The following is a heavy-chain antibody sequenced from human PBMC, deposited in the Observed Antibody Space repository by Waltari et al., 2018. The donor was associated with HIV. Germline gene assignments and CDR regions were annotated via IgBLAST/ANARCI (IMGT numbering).Heavy chain of an antibody. V-gene: IGHV1-69*01. CDR2: IIPAFGTA. CDR1: GGTFSSYA. Sequence: QVQLVQSGAEVKKPGSSVRVSCKVSGGTFSSYAINWVRQAPRQGLEWMGGIIPAFGTANYAERFQGRVTSTADEYTSTAYMDLSSLRSEDTAVYFCARDHRGNKLLYGMDVLGQGTTVTV. J-gene: IGHJ6*02. CDR3: ARDHRGNKLLYGMDV.